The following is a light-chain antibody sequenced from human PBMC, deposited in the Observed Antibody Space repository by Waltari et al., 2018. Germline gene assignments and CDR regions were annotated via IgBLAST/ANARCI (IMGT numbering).Light chain of an antibody. J-gene: IGKJ1*01. Sequence: DIQMTQSPSSVSASVGDRVTITCRASQEINGWLTWYQQKPGKAPKLLIYAASTLQTGVPSRFGGGGSGTDFTLTITGLQPEDFAIYFCQQGNSFPPTFGQGTKVDIK. CDR3: QQGNSFPPT. CDR2: AAS. CDR1: QEINGW. V-gene: IGKV1-12*01.